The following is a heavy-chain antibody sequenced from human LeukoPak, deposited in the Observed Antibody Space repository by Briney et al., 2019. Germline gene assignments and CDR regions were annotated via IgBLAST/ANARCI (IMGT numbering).Heavy chain of an antibody. V-gene: IGHV3-48*04. CDR1: GFTFSSYS. Sequence: GGSLRLSCAASGFTFSSYSMNWVRQAPGKGLEWVSYISSSSSTIYYADSVKGRFTISRDNAKNSLYLQMNSLRAEDTAVYYCAREGVVPAAISGLLWFGELFYWGQGTLVTVSS. D-gene: IGHD3-10*01. J-gene: IGHJ4*02. CDR3: AREGVVPAAISGLLWFGELFY. CDR2: ISSSSSTI.